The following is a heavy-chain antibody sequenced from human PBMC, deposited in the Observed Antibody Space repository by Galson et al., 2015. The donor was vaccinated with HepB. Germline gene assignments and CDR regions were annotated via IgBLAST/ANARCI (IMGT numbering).Heavy chain of an antibody. V-gene: IGHV3-30*04. J-gene: IGHJ4*02. CDR1: GFTFSSYA. D-gene: IGHD2-15*01. Sequence: SLRLSCAASGFTFSSYAMHWVRQAPGKGLEWVAVISYDGSNKYYADSVKGRFTISRDNSKNTLYLQMNSLRAEDTAVYYCAKEARYCSGGSCYISLSYFDYWGQGTLVTVSS. CDR2: ISYDGSNK. CDR3: AKEARYCSGGSCYISLSYFDY.